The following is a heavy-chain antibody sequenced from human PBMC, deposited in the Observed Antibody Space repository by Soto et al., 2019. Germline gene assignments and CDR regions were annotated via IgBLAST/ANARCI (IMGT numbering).Heavy chain of an antibody. J-gene: IGHJ6*02. Sequence: SPTLSLTCAISGDSVSSNGGAGDWSMHPPSRGLQWLGRTSYRSKWNNDFAVSVNDPLTINPDTSKNQFSLQLTSVTPEDTAVYYCARGHARTMDVWGQGTTVTISS. CDR1: GDSVSSNGGA. CDR3: ARGHARTMDV. CDR2: TSYRSKWNN. V-gene: IGHV6-1*01.